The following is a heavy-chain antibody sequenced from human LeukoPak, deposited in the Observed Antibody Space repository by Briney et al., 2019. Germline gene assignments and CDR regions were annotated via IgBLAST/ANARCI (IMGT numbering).Heavy chain of an antibody. CDR1: GYTFTSYY. V-gene: IGHV1-46*01. Sequence: ASVTVSCTASGYTFTSYYMHWVRQAPGQGLEWMGIINPSGGSTSYAQKFQGRVTMTRDTSTSTVYMELSSLRSEDTAVYYCARDIAVVPAATPALGFDPWGQGTLVTVSS. D-gene: IGHD2-2*01. J-gene: IGHJ5*02. CDR2: INPSGGST. CDR3: ARDIAVVPAATPALGFDP.